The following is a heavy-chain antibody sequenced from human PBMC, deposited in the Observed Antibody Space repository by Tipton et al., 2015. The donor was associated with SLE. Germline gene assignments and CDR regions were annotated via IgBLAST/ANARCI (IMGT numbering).Heavy chain of an antibody. V-gene: IGHV1-18*01. D-gene: IGHD3-16*01. J-gene: IGHJ4*02. CDR2: ISAYNSDT. CDR1: GYTFTSYG. Sequence: QSGAEVRKPGASVDVSCKASGYTFTSYGISWVRQAPGQGLEWMGWISAYNSDTNYAQNFQGRVTMTTDTSTSTVYMEVGSLTSDDTAVYYCARDHDYGDYWGQGTLVTVSS. CDR3: ARDHDYGDY.